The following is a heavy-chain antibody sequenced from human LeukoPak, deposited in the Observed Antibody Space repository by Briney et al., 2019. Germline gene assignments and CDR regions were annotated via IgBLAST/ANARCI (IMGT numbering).Heavy chain of an antibody. CDR1: GFTFSNYA. J-gene: IGHJ4*02. CDR2: FSGSGGSA. D-gene: IGHD3-22*01. V-gene: IGHV3-23*01. Sequence: GGSLRLSCAPPGFTFSNYAMSWVRQAPGKGLEWVSGFSGSGGSASYADSVKGRFTISRDNSKNTLFLQMNSLRAEDTAIYYCAKDAIGDSSGHYWWEFDYRGQGTLVTVSS. CDR3: AKDAIGDSSGHYWWEFDY.